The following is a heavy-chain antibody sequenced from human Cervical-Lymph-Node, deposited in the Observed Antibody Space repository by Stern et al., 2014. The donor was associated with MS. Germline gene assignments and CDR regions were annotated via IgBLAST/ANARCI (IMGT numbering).Heavy chain of an antibody. Sequence: EDQLVESGGGLVKPGGSLRLSCAASGFTFSTYGMTWVRQAPGKGLEWVSSISSSGSHIYYADSVKGRLTISRDNAKNSLFLQMNSLRAEDTAVYYCARDSLGFGDYYYYGMDVWGQGTTVTVSS. J-gene: IGHJ6*02. V-gene: IGHV3-21*01. D-gene: IGHD3-16*01. CDR1: GFTFSTYG. CDR3: ARDSLGFGDYYYYGMDV. CDR2: ISSSGSHI.